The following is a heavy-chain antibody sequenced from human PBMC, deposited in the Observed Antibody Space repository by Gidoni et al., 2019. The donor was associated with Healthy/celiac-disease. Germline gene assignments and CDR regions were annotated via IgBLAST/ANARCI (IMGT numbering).Heavy chain of an antibody. D-gene: IGHD3-3*01. CDR3: AREATIFGVVIRHNYYYGMDV. Sequence: QVQLVQSGAEVKKPGSSVKVSCKASGGTFSSYTISLVRQPPGQGLEWMGRIIPILGIANYAKKFQGRVTITADKSTSTAYMELSSLRSEDTAVYYCAREATIFGVVIRHNYYYGMDVWGQGTTVTVSS. J-gene: IGHJ6*02. CDR1: GGTFSSYT. CDR2: IIPILGIA. V-gene: IGHV1-69*08.